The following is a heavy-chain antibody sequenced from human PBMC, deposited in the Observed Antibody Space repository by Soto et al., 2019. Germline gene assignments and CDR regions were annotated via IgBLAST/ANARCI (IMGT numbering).Heavy chain of an antibody. CDR1: GGTFSSYA. CDR3: ARGRYSSSPYNWFDP. CDR2: IIPIFGTA. D-gene: IGHD6-6*01. V-gene: IGHV1-69*13. J-gene: IGHJ5*02. Sequence: EASVKVSCKASGGTFSSYAISWVRQAPGQGLEWMGGIIPIFGTANYAQKFQGRVTITADESTSTAYMELSSLRSEDTAVYYCARGRYSSSPYNWFDPWGQGTLVTVSS.